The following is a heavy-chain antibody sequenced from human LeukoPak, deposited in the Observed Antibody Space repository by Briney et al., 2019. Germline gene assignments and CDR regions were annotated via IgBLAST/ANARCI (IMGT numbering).Heavy chain of an antibody. CDR1: GGTFSSYA. J-gene: IGHJ6*02. D-gene: IGHD4-17*01. CDR3: ARDLDYGDYPYNYYGVDV. Sequence: GASVKVSCKASGGTFSSYAISWVRQAPGQGLEWMGGIIPIFGTANYAQKFQGRVTITADESTSTAYMELSSLRSGDTAVYYCARDLDYGDYPYNYYGVDVWGQGTTVTVSS. V-gene: IGHV1-69*13. CDR2: IIPIFGTA.